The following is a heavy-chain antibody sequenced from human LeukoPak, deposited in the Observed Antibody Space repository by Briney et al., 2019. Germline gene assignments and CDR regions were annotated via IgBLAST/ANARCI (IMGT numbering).Heavy chain of an antibody. CDR2: IIPLFDIV. J-gene: IGHJ5*02. Sequence: GASVKVTCKASGGTFSSYAISWVRQAPGQGLEWMGRIIPLFDIVNYVQKFQGRVTITADKSTSTAYMELNSLRSEDTAVYYCAGDYGDYERWFDPWGQGTLVTVSS. CDR3: AGDYGDYERWFDP. CDR1: GGTFSSYA. V-gene: IGHV1-69*04. D-gene: IGHD4-17*01.